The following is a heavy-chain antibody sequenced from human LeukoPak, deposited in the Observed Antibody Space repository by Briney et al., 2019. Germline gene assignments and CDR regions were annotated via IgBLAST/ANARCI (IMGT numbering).Heavy chain of an antibody. CDR3: ARSGIAVAGSPGPVDY. CDR1: GGSISSYY. V-gene: IGHV4-59*12. D-gene: IGHD6-19*01. J-gene: IGHJ4*02. CDR2: IYYSGST. Sequence: SETLSLTCTVSGGSISSYYWSWIRQPPGKGLEWIGYIYYSGSTNYNPSLKSRVTISVDTSKNQFSLKLSSVTAADTAVYYCARSGIAVAGSPGPVDYWGQGTLVTVSS.